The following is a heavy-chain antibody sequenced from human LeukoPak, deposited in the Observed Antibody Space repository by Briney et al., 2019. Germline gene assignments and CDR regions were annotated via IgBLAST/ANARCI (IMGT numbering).Heavy chain of an antibody. Sequence: GGSLRLSCAASGFTFDDYAMHWVRQAPGKGLEWVSGISWNSGGIGYADSVKGRFTISRDNAKNSLYLQMNSLRAEDTALYYCAKGRIQLWLVRSFDYWGQGTLVTVSS. CDR1: GFTFDDYA. CDR3: AKGRIQLWLVRSFDY. V-gene: IGHV3-9*01. D-gene: IGHD5-18*01. J-gene: IGHJ4*02. CDR2: ISWNSGGI.